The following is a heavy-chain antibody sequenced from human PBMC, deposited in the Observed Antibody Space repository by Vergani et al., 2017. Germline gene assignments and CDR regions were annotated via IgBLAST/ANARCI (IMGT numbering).Heavy chain of an antibody. V-gene: IGHV4-34*01. CDR3: ARGPSIXARGRGYYYYYMDV. Sequence: QVQLQQWGAGLLKPSETLSLTCAVYGGSFSGYYWSWIRQPPGKGLEWIGEINHSGSTNYNPSLKSRVTISVDTSKNQFSLKLSSVTAADTAVYYCARGPSIXARGRGYYYYYMDVWGKGTTVTVSS. CDR2: INHSGST. D-gene: IGHD6-6*01. J-gene: IGHJ6*03. CDR1: GGSFSGYY.